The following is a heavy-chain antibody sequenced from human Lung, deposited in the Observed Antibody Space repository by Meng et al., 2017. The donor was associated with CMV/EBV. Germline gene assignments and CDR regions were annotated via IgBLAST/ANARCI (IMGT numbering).Heavy chain of an antibody. V-gene: IGHV3-23*01. CDR1: GFTFGSYA. CDR2: ISGNGYST. J-gene: IGHJ4*02. Sequence: GESLKISCAASGFTFGSYAMTWVRQAPGKGLQWVSSISGNGYSTYYADSVKGRFTISRDNSNNTLFLQMNSLRADDTAVYYCAKDRHTSSAPYYFDSSGQGXLVTVSS. CDR3: AKDRHTSSAPYYFDS.